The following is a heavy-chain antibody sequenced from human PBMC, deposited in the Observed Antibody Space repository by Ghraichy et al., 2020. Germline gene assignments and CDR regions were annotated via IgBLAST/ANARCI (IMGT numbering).Heavy chain of an antibody. J-gene: IGHJ5*02. D-gene: IGHD5-18*01. CDR3: AKEERYSYGRSNWFDP. V-gene: IGHV3-23*01. Sequence: GGSLRLSCAASGFTFSSYAMSWVRQAPGKGLEWVSAISGSGGSTYYADSVKGRFTTSRDNSKNTLYLQMNSLRAEDTAVYYCAKEERYSYGRSNWFDPWGQGTLVTVSS. CDR2: ISGSGGST. CDR1: GFTFSSYA.